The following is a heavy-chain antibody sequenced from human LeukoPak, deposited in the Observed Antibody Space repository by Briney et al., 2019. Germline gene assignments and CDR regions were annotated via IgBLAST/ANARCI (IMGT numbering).Heavy chain of an antibody. V-gene: IGHV3-21*01. J-gene: IGHJ4*02. D-gene: IGHD3-22*01. CDR3: ARDHDSSGPQTF. CDR1: GFTFSSYR. Sequence: GGSLRLSCAASGFTFSSYRMNWVRQAPGKGLEWVSSISSSSRYIYYADAVKGRFTISRDKAKNSLYLQMNSLRAEATAVYYCARDHDSSGPQTFWGQGTLVTVSS. CDR2: ISSSSRYI.